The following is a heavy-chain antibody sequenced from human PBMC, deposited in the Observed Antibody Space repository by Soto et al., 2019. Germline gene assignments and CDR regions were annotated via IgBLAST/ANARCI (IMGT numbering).Heavy chain of an antibody. V-gene: IGHV4-39*01. CDR2: IYYTGST. J-gene: IGHJ4*02. Sequence: SETLSLTCTVSGGSISISDYYWGWIRQPPGKGLEWIGSIYYTGSTYYNPSLKSRVSISVDTSKNQFSLKLNSVTAADTAVYYCATYNYDSGDYWGQGTLVTSP. D-gene: IGHD3-22*01. CDR1: GGSISISDYY. CDR3: ATYNYDSGDY.